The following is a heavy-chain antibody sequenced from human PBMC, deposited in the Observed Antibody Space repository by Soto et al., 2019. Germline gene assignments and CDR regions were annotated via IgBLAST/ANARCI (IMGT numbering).Heavy chain of an antibody. CDR3: ARGPIGAIKQYHFDY. V-gene: IGHV3-11*06. D-gene: IGHD3-22*01. CDR1: GFTFSDYY. J-gene: IGHJ4*02. CDR2: ISSSGTYT. Sequence: QVQLEESGGGLVKPGGSLRLSCAASGFTFSDYYMSWIRQSPGKGLEWVSYISSSGTYTNFADSVKGRFTLSRDNAKNSVTLQMNCLRPEDTAIGYCARGPIGAIKQYHFDYGCQGTLVTVSS.